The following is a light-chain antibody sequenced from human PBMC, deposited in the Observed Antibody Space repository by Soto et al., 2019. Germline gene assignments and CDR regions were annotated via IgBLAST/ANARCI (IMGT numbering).Light chain of an antibody. Sequence: QSVLTQPASVSGSPGQSITISCTGTSSVVATFNLVSWYQQHPGKAPKLMIYEGSKRPAGVSNRFSGSRSGNTASLTISGLQAEDEADYYCCSYAGSYTLVFGGGTKLTVL. CDR3: CSYAGSYTLV. J-gene: IGLJ3*02. CDR2: EGS. V-gene: IGLV2-23*01. CDR1: SSVVATFNL.